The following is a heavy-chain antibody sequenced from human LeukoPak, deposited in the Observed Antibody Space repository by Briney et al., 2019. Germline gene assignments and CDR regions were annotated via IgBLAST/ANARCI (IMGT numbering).Heavy chain of an antibody. D-gene: IGHD5-12*01. CDR3: ASFNIVATIAFDY. V-gene: IGHV3-21*04. CDR2: ISSSSSYI. CDR1: GFTFSSYS. J-gene: IGHJ4*02. Sequence: GGSLRLSCAASGFTFSSYSMNWVRQAPGKGLEWVSSISSSSSYIYYADSVKGRFTISRDNSKNTLYLQMNSLRAEDTAVYYCASFNIVATIAFDYWGQGTLVTVSS.